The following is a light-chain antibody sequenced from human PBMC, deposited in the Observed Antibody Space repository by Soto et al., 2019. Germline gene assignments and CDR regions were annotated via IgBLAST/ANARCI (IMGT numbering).Light chain of an antibody. J-gene: IGKJ3*01. CDR1: QSISSW. CDR2: KAS. CDR3: QQYNSYPGT. V-gene: IGKV1-5*03. Sequence: DIQMTQSPSTLSASVGDRVTITCRASQSISSWLAWYQQKPGKAPKLLIYKASSLESGVPSRFSGSGSGTEFTLTISSLQPDDCATYYCQQYNSYPGTLGPGNKVDIK.